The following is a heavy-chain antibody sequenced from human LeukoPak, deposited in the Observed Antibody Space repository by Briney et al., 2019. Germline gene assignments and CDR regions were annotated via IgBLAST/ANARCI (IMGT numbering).Heavy chain of an antibody. Sequence: GGSLRLSCAASGFAFSTNWMHWVRQAPGKGLVWVSHISTDARTITYADFVKGRFTISRDNSKNTLYLQMNSLRAEDTAVYYCARLGYCSSTSCYTGNSYYYYYMDVWGKGTTVTVSS. CDR3: ARLGYCSSTSCYTGNSYYYYYMDV. J-gene: IGHJ6*03. CDR1: GFAFSTNW. CDR2: ISTDARTI. D-gene: IGHD2-2*02. V-gene: IGHV3-74*01.